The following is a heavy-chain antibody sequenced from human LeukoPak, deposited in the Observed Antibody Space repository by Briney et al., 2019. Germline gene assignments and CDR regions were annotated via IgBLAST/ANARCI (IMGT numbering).Heavy chain of an antibody. V-gene: IGHV4-34*01. CDR1: GGSFSGYY. Sequence: SETLSLTCAVYGGSFSGYYWSWIRQPPGKGLEWIGEINHSGSTNYNPSLKSRVTISVDTSKNQFSLKLSSVTAADTAVYYCARPKAAAGRQEYGMDVWGQGTTVTVSS. J-gene: IGHJ6*02. D-gene: IGHD6-13*01. CDR2: INHSGST. CDR3: ARPKAAAGRQEYGMDV.